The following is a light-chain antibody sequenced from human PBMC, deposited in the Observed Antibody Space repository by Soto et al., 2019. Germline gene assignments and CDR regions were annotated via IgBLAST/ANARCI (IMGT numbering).Light chain of an antibody. CDR2: AAS. J-gene: IGKJ1*01. CDR1: QGIRNW. Sequence: DIQMTQSPSSVAASIGDRVTITCRASQGIRNWLAWYQQTPGKAPELLIFAASSMQSGVPSRFSGSASGTDFTLTISSLQPEDFATYYCLQDYTYPWTFGQGTKVDI. V-gene: IGKV1-12*01. CDR3: LQDYTYPWT.